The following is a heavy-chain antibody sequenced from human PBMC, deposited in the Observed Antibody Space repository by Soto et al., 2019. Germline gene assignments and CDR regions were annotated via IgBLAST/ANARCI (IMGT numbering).Heavy chain of an antibody. J-gene: IGHJ2*01. CDR3: ASSPPPTVTMYSRFFDL. D-gene: IGHD4-17*01. Sequence: QVQLVQSGAEVKKPGSSVKVSCKTSGGTFSSYAINWVRQAPGQGLEWMGGIIPIFGTANYAQKFQGRINITADNPTNTAYMELRSLRSDDTAVYYCASSPPPTVTMYSRFFDLWGRGTLVTVSS. V-gene: IGHV1-69*14. CDR1: GGTFSSYA. CDR2: IIPIFGTA.